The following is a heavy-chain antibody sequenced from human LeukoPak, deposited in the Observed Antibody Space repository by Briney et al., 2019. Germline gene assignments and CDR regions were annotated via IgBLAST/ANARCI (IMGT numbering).Heavy chain of an antibody. CDR3: ALTNPRGGWCFDY. Sequence: GGSLRLSCAASGFTVSSNYVSWVRQAPGKGLEWVSVIYSGGSTYYADSVKGRFTISRDNSKNTLYLQMNSLRAEDTAVYYCALTNPRGGWCFDYWGQGTLVTVSS. D-gene: IGHD6-19*01. V-gene: IGHV3-53*01. CDR2: IYSGGST. J-gene: IGHJ4*02. CDR1: GFTVSSNY.